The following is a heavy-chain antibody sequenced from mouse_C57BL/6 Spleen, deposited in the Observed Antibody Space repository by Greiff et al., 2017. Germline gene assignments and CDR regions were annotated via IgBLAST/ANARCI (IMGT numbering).Heavy chain of an antibody. D-gene: IGHD4-1*01. CDR3: ARPGTDFDV. J-gene: IGHJ1*03. CDR1: GYTFTSYG. V-gene: IGHV1-81*01. Sequence: VQLQQSGAELARPGASVKLSCKASGYTFTSYGISWVKQRTGQGLEWIGEIHPRSGNTYYNEKFKGKATLTADKSSSTAYMELRSLTSEDSAVYFCARPGTDFDVWGTGTTVTVSS. CDR2: IHPRSGNT.